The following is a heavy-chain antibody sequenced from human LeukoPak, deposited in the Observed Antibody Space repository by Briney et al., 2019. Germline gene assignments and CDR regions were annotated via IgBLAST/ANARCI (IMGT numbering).Heavy chain of an antibody. J-gene: IGHJ5*02. V-gene: IGHV3-23*01. CDR2: ITNSGENT. D-gene: IGHD2-2*01. Sequence: GGSLRLSCEASGFSFPYGMSWVRQAPGKGLEWVSGITNSGENTYYADSVKGRFTISRDNSKNTLYLQMNSLRAEDTAVYYCAKVYDNQLLFNWFDPWGQGTLVTVSS. CDR1: GFSFPYG. CDR3: AKVYDNQLLFNWFDP.